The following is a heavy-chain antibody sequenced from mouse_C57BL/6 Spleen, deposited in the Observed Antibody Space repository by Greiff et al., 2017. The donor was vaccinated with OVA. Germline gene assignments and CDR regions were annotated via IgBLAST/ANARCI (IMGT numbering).Heavy chain of an antibody. CDR1: GYSFTDYN. CDR2: INPNYGTT. CDR3: AREEIYYDYDDGGYYFDY. J-gene: IGHJ2*01. Sequence: VQLQQSGPELVKPGASVKISCKASGYSFTDYNMNWVKQSNGKSLEWIGVINPNYGTTSYNQKFKGKATLTVDQSSSTAYMQLNSLTSEDSAVYYCAREEIYYDYDDGGYYFDYWGQGTTLTVSS. V-gene: IGHV1-39*01. D-gene: IGHD2-4*01.